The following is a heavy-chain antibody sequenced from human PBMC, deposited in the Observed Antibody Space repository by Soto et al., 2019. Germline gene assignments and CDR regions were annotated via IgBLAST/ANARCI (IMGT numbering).Heavy chain of an antibody. CDR1: GFTFSSYG. CDR2: ISYDGSDK. J-gene: IGHJ4*02. Sequence: QVQLVESGGGVVQPGRSLRLSCAASGFTFSSYGMHWVRQAPGKGLEWVAVISYDGSDKYYADSVKGRFTISRDNSKNTLYLQMNSLRAEDTAVYYWAKDCLWSSCGGIDYWGQGTLVTVSS. CDR3: AKDCLWSSCGGIDY. D-gene: IGHD2-2*01. V-gene: IGHV3-30*18.